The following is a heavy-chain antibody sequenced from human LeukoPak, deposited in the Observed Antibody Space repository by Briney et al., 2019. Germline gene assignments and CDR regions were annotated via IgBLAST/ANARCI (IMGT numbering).Heavy chain of an antibody. CDR1: GYTFTIYA. CDR3: ARNRGSGPYDDAFDI. Sequence: ASVKVSCKASGYTFTIYAMHWVRQAPGQRLEWMGWINAGNGNTKYSQKFQGRVTITRDTSASTAYMELSSLRSEDTAVYYCARNRGSGPYDDAFDIWGQGTMVTVSS. CDR2: INAGNGNT. V-gene: IGHV1-3*01. D-gene: IGHD3-16*01. J-gene: IGHJ3*02.